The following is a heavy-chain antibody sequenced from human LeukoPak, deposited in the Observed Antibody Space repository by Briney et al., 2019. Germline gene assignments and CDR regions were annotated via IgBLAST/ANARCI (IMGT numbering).Heavy chain of an antibody. CDR1: GGSIRSGGYY. CDR3: ARVDRASDIVAHLDY. Sequence: PSETLSLTCTVSGGSIRSGGYYWSWIRQPPGKGLEWIGYIYHSGSTYYNPSLKSRVTISVDRSKNQFSLKLSSVTAADTAVYYCARVDRASDIVAHLDYWGQGTLVTVSS. V-gene: IGHV4-30-2*01. D-gene: IGHD5-12*01. CDR2: IYHSGST. J-gene: IGHJ4*02.